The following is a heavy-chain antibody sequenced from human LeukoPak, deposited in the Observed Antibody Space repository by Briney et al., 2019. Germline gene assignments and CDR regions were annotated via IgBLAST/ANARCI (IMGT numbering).Heavy chain of an antibody. Sequence: ASVKVSCKASGYTFTSYGISWVRQAPGQGLEWMGWISAYNGNTNYAQKFQGRITITTDESTSTAYMELSSLRSEDTAAYYCARDGPSSYFDYWGQGTLVTVSS. CDR3: ARDGPSSYFDY. D-gene: IGHD6-6*01. CDR1: GYTFTSYG. CDR2: ISAYNGNT. J-gene: IGHJ4*02. V-gene: IGHV1-18*01.